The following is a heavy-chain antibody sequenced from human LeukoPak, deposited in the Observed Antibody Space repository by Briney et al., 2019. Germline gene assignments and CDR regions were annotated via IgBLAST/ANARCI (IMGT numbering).Heavy chain of an antibody. D-gene: IGHD6-6*01. Sequence: PSETLSLTCTVSGGSISSSSYYWGWIRQPPGKGLEWIGSIYYSGSTYYNPSLKSRVTISVDTSKNQFSLKLSSVTAADTAVYYCARDGRIAARSFDYWGQGTLVTVSS. CDR3: ARDGRIAARSFDY. J-gene: IGHJ4*02. CDR2: IYYSGST. V-gene: IGHV4-39*07. CDR1: GGSISSSSYY.